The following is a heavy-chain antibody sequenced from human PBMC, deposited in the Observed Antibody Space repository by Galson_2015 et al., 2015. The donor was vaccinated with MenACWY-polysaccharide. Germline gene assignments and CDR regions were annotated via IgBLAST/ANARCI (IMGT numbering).Heavy chain of an antibody. CDR1: GFSFRRHA. CDR2: ISYDGSNK. CDR3: ARQLDYSSSSGLWYFDF. J-gene: IGHJ4*02. V-gene: IGHV3-30-3*01. D-gene: IGHD6-6*01. Sequence: SLRLSCAASGFSFRRHAMHWVRQTPGKGLEWVAIISYDGSNKYYADSVKGRFTISSDNSKNTLSVQMDSLRPEDTAVYYCARQLDYSSSSGLWYFDFWGQGTLVTVSS.